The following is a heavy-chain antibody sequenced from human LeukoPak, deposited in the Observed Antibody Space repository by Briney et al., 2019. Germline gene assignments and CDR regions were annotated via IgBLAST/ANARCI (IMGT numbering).Heavy chain of an antibody. Sequence: GGSLRLSCAASGFTFSSYGMHWVRQAPGKGLEWVAFIRYDGSNKYYADSVKGRFTISRDNSKNTLYLQMNSLRAEDTAVYYCAKDREMATIIADYWGQGTLVTVSS. CDR3: AKDREMATIIADY. J-gene: IGHJ4*02. CDR2: IRYDGSNK. CDR1: GFTFSSYG. V-gene: IGHV3-30*02. D-gene: IGHD5-24*01.